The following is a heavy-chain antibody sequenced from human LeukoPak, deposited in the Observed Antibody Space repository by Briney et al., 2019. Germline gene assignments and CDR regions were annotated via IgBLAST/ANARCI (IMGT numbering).Heavy chain of an antibody. CDR2: INHSGST. Sequence: PSETLSLTCAVYGGSFSGYYWSWIRQPPGKGLEWIGEINHSGSTNYNPSLKSRVTISVDTSKNQFSLKLSSVTAADTAVYYCARHRQRGYCSSTSCYAFSPFDYWGQGTLVTVSS. J-gene: IGHJ4*02. CDR3: ARHRQRGYCSSTSCYAFSPFDY. V-gene: IGHV4-34*01. CDR1: GGSFSGYY. D-gene: IGHD2-2*01.